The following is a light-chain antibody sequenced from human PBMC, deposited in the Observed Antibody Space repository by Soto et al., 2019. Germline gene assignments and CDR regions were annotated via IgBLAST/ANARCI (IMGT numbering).Light chain of an antibody. V-gene: IGKV1-5*03. CDR2: KTS. CDR1: QSISSW. CDR3: QYYNDYCWT. Sequence: DIQLTQSPSTLSASVGDRVTITCRASQSISSWLAWYQQKPGTAPNFLIYKTSNLESGVPSRFSGSGSGTEFTLTISSLQPDDFATYYCQYYNDYCWTYGQGTKVEIK. J-gene: IGKJ1*01.